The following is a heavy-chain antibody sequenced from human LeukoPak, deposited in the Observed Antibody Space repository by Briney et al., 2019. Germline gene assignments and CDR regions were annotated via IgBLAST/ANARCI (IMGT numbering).Heavy chain of an antibody. J-gene: IGHJ4*02. CDR3: ARDYVWGSYTFDY. D-gene: IGHD3-16*01. Sequence: SETLSLTCTVSGGSISSSSYYWGWIRQPPGKGLEWIGSIYYSGSTNYNPSLKSRVTISVDTSKNQFSLKLSSVTAADTAVYYCARDYVWGSYTFDYWGQGTLVTVSS. V-gene: IGHV4-39*07. CDR1: GGSISSSSYY. CDR2: IYYSGST.